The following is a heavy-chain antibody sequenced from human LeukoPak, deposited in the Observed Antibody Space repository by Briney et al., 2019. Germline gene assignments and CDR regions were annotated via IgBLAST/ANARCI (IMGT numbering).Heavy chain of an antibody. J-gene: IGHJ6*02. Sequence: GASVKVSCKASANSFTSYGFSWVRQAPGQGLEWMGWVSAYNGNTNYGQKFQGRVTMTTDTSTTTAYMEMRSLRSDDTAVYYCARETYYDILTGYVDCYGMDVWGQGTTVTVSS. CDR3: ARETYYDILTGYVDCYGMDV. CDR2: VSAYNGNT. CDR1: ANSFTSYG. D-gene: IGHD3-9*01. V-gene: IGHV1-18*01.